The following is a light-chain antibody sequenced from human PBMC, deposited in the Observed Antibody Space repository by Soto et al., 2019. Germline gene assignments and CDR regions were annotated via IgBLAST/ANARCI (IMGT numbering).Light chain of an antibody. V-gene: IGLV4-69*01. Sequence: QPVLTQSPSASASLGASVKLTCTLSRGHSSYAIAWHQQQPDKGPRYLMKLNSDGSHNKGDGIPDRFSGSSSGAERYLTISSLQSEDEADYYCQTWGTGIVIFGGGTKLTVL. CDR3: QTWGTGIVI. CDR2: LNSDGSH. CDR1: RGHSSYA. J-gene: IGLJ2*01.